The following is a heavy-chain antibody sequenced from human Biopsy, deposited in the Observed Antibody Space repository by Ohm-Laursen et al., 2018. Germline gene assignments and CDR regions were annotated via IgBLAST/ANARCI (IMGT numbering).Heavy chain of an antibody. CDR2: INAKTGDT. CDR1: GYTFTGYH. CDR3: TRGGYYYDSLAYYYWFDP. J-gene: IGHJ5*02. Sequence: AASVKVSCKASGYTFTGYHVHWVRQAPGQGLEWMGWINAKTGDTNYAQKFQGRVTMTRDTSISTAYVDLSSLRSDDPAVYYCTRGGYYYDSLAYYYWFDPWGQGTLVTVSS. D-gene: IGHD3-22*01. V-gene: IGHV1-2*02.